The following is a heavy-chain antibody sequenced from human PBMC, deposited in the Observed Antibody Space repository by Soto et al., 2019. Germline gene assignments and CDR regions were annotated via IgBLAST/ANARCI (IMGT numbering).Heavy chain of an antibody. Sequence: SETLSLTCTVSGGSISSYYWSWIRQPPGKGLEWIGNIYYSGSTNYNPSLKSRVTISVDMSKNQFSLKLSSVTAADTAVYYCARDLWGYCGTDCYPLDVWGQGTTVTVSS. CDR3: ARDLWGYCGTDCYPLDV. CDR2: IYYSGST. D-gene: IGHD2-21*02. V-gene: IGHV4-59*01. CDR1: GGSISSYY. J-gene: IGHJ6*02.